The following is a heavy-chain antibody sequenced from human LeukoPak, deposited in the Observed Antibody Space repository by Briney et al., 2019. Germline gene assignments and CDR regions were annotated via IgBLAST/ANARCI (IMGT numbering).Heavy chain of an antibody. Sequence: KPSETLSHTCTVSGGSISSYYWSWIRQPPGKGLEWIGYIYYSGSTNYTPSLKSRVTISVDTSKNQFSLKLSSVTAADTAVYYCARREEGPTWFDPWGQGTLVTVSS. D-gene: IGHD1-26*01. J-gene: IGHJ5*02. CDR1: GGSISSYY. CDR2: IYYSGST. CDR3: ARREEGPTWFDP. V-gene: IGHV4-59*08.